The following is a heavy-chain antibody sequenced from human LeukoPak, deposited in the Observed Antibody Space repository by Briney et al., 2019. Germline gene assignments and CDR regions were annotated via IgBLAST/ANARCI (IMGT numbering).Heavy chain of an antibody. V-gene: IGHV4-39*01. CDR2: IYYSGST. Sequence: SETLSLTCTVSGGSISSSSYYWGWIRQPPGKGLEWIGSIYYSGSTYYNPSLKSRVTISVDTSKNQFSLKLSSVTAADTAVYYCARSNDIVVVPAALDYWGQGTLVTVSS. J-gene: IGHJ4*02. D-gene: IGHD2-2*01. CDR3: ARSNDIVVVPAALDY. CDR1: GGSISSSSYY.